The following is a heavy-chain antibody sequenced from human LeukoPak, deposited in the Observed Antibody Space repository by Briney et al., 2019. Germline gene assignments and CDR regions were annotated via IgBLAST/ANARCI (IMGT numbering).Heavy chain of an antibody. J-gene: IGHJ4*02. Sequence: GGSLRLSCAASGFTFSSYAMSWVRQAPGKGLEWVSAISGSGGSTYYADSVKGRFTISRDNSKNTPYLQMNSLRAEDTAVYYCAKRGSLSSGWYLDFDYWGQGTLVTASS. CDR1: GFTFSSYA. CDR3: AKRGSLSSGWYLDFDY. CDR2: ISGSGGST. V-gene: IGHV3-23*01. D-gene: IGHD6-19*01.